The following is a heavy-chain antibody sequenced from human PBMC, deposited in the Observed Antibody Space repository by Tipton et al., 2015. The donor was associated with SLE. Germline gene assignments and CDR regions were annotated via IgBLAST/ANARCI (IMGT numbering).Heavy chain of an antibody. J-gene: IGHJ6*02. D-gene: IGHD2/OR15-2a*01. Sequence: TLSLTCTVSGYSGYPISSGYYWGWIRQPPGMGLEWIGFAFYSGSTNYNPSLKSRVTISVDMSKNQLSLNLISVTAADTAVYYCARGRVAFITYHFGMDVWGQGTTVTVSS. CDR2: AFYSGST. CDR1: GYSGYPISSGYY. V-gene: IGHV4-61*08. CDR3: ARGRVAFITYHFGMDV.